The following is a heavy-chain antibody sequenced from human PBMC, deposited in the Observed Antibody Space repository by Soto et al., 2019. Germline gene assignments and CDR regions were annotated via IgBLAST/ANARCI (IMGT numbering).Heavy chain of an antibody. Sequence: GESLKISCKGSGYSFTSYWIGWVRQMPGKGLEWMGFIYPGDSDTRYSPSFQGQVTISADKSISTAYLQWSSLKASDTAMYYCARLPIVVVPAANNYYYYYGMDVWGQGTTVTVSS. J-gene: IGHJ6*02. V-gene: IGHV5-51*01. CDR2: IYPGDSDT. CDR3: ARLPIVVVPAANNYYYYYGMDV. CDR1: GYSFTSYW. D-gene: IGHD2-2*01.